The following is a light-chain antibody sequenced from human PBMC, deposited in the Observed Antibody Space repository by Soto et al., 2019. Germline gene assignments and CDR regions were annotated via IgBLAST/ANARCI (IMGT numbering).Light chain of an antibody. V-gene: IGKV1-5*03. J-gene: IGKJ1*01. CDR3: QQYNSYSRT. CDR1: PSISSW. Sequence: DIQMPQSPSTLSASVGDRVTITCRASPSISSWLAWYQQKPGKAPKLLIYKASTLENEVPSSFSGCGSGTEFTLTISSLQPDDFATAYCQQYNSYSRTFGQGTKVEIK. CDR2: KAS.